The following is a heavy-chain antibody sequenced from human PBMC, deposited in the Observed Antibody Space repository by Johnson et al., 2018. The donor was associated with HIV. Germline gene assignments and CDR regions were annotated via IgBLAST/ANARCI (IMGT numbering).Heavy chain of an antibody. V-gene: IGHV3-30*04. CDR1: GFIFSNYP. CDR3: AKVRRPGGVRDVFDI. J-gene: IGHJ3*02. CDR2: ISKDGANN. Sequence: QVQLVESGGGVVQPGKSLRLSCAASGFIFSNYPMHWVRQAPGKGLEWVAVISKDGANNYHADSVKGRFTISRDNSKDTLSLQMNSLRDEDTAVYYCAKVRRPGGVRDVFDIWGQGTMVTVSS. D-gene: IGHD2-8*02.